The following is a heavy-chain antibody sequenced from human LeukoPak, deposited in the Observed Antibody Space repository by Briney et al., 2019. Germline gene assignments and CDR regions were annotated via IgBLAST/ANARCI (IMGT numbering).Heavy chain of an antibody. CDR1: GGSISSYY. CDR2: IFYSGST. V-gene: IGHV4-59*01. Sequence: SETLSLTCTVSGGSISSYYWSWIRQPPGKGLEWIGYIFYSGSTKYNPSLKSRVTISVDTSKNQFSLRLSSVTAADTALYYCARITLYNELFRFDSWGQGTLVTVSS. J-gene: IGHJ4*02. D-gene: IGHD2-21*01. CDR3: ARITLYNELFRFDS.